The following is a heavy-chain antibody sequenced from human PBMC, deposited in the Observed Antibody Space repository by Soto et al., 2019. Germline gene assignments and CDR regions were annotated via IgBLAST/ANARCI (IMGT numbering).Heavy chain of an antibody. J-gene: IGHJ3*02. CDR1: GFTFSSYA. D-gene: IGHD3-22*01. CDR2: ISGSGGST. CDR3: AKDFSITMIKGALGAFDI. V-gene: IGHV3-23*01. Sequence: ESGGGLVQPGGSLRLSCAASGFTFSSYAMSWVRQAPGKGLEWVSAISGSGGSTYYADSVKGRFTISRDNSKNTLYLQMNSLRAEDTAVYYCAKDFSITMIKGALGAFDIWGQGTMVTVSS.